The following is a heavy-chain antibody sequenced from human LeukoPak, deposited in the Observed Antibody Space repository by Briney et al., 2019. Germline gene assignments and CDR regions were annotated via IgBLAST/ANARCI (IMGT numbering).Heavy chain of an antibody. CDR1: GYSFNSYG. V-gene: IGHV1-18*01. CDR2: ISVHNGNT. D-gene: IGHD3-22*01. CDR3: ARGSLIRYDSSGPKGEDY. J-gene: IGHJ4*02. Sequence: GASVKVSCKASGYSFNSYGIIWVRQTPGQGLEWMGWISVHNGNTNYAQKFQGRVIMTTDTSTSTAYMELRSLRSDDTAAYYCARGSLIRYDSSGPKGEDYWGQGNLVTVSS.